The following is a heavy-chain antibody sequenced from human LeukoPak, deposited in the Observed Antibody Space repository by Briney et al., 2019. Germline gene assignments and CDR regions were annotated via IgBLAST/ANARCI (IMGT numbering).Heavy chain of an antibody. V-gene: IGHV3-23*01. J-gene: IGHJ5*02. Sequence: GASLRLSCAASGFTFSSYAMCWVRQAPGQGLQWVSSITRSGDNTYYADSVKGRFTISRDNTKNTLHLQVNSLRAKDTAVYYCVRGSSANYDTWGQGTLVTVSS. CDR3: VRGSSANYDT. CDR2: ITRSGDNT. CDR1: GFTFSSYA. D-gene: IGHD4/OR15-4a*01.